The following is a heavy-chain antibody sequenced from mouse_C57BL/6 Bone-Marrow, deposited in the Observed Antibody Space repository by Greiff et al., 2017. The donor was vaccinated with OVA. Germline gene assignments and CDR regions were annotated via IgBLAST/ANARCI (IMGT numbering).Heavy chain of an antibody. CDR1: GFSLSNYG. CDR3: ARKENPLGTMDY. J-gene: IGHJ4*01. CDR2: IWSGGIT. Sequence: VQLKESGPGLVQPSQSLSITCTVSGFSLSNYGVHWVRQSPGTGLEWLGVIWSGGITDCNAAFVSRLNISRDNSKSQVFFKMSSLHADDTAIYXCARKENPLGTMDYWGQGPSVTVSS. V-gene: IGHV2-2*01.